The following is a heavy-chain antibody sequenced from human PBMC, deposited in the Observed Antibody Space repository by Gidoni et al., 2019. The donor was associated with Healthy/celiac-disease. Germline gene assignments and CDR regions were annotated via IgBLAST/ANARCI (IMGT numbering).Heavy chain of an antibody. CDR3: AKDSRYCGGDCYPTGAFDI. Sequence: EVQLVESGGGLVQPGRSLRLSCAASGFPFDDYAMPWVREAPGKGLGWVLGISCNSGSRGYADSVKGRFTISRDNAKNSLYLQMNSLRAEDTALYYCAKDSRYCGGDCYPTGAFDIWGQGTMVTVSS. CDR1: GFPFDDYA. CDR2: ISCNSGSR. D-gene: IGHD2-21*02. V-gene: IGHV3-9*01. J-gene: IGHJ3*02.